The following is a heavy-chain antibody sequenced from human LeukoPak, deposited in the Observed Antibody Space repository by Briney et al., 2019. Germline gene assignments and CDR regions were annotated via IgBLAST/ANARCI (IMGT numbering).Heavy chain of an antibody. CDR2: ISTDGSHK. CDR3: AKDGTTSWFGEAT. V-gene: IGHV3-30*18. J-gene: IGHJ5*02. D-gene: IGHD3-10*01. Sequence: GRSLRLYCAASGFTFSDYGMQWVRQAPGEGLEWVALISTDGSHKDYADSVKGRFTLSRDNSKNTLYLQMNSLRVEDTAVYYCAKDGTTSWFGEATWGQGTLVTVSS. CDR1: GFTFSDYG.